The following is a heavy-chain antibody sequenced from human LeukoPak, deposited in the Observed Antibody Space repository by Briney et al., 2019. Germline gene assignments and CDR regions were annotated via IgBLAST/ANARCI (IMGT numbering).Heavy chain of an antibody. CDR2: INPNSGGT. CDR3: ARDSGSRYYYYYYYMDV. D-gene: IGHD3-10*01. Sequence: ASVKVSCKASGYTFTGYYMHWVRQAPGQGLEWMGWINPNSGGTNYAQKFQGRVTMTRDTSISTAYMELSRLRSDDTAVYYCARDSGSRYYYYYYYMDVWGKGTTVTISS. J-gene: IGHJ6*03. V-gene: IGHV1-2*02. CDR1: GYTFTGYY.